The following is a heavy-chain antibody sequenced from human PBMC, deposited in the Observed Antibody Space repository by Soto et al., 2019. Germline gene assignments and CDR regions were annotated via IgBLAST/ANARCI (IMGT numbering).Heavy chain of an antibody. Sequence: GGSLRLSCAASGFTFSSYAMHWVRQAPGKXLEWVAVISYDGSNKYYADSVKGRFTISRDNSKNTLYLQMNSLRAEDTAVYYCARDKPLGLRFLEWLYGMDVWGQGTTVTVSS. J-gene: IGHJ6*02. D-gene: IGHD3-3*01. CDR2: ISYDGSNK. V-gene: IGHV3-30-3*01. CDR3: ARDKPLGLRFLEWLYGMDV. CDR1: GFTFSSYA.